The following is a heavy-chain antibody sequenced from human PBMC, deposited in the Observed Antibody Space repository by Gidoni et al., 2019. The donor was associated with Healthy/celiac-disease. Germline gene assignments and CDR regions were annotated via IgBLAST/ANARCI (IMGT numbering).Heavy chain of an antibody. CDR1: GFPFSNAW. J-gene: IGHJ4*02. D-gene: IGHD5-12*01. V-gene: IGHV3-15*01. CDR3: TTEEMATTLEFDFDY. Sequence: EVQLVESGGGLVKPGGSLRLSCAASGFPFSNAWMSWVRQAPGKGLEWVGRIKSKTDGGTTDYAAPVKGRFTISRDDSKNTLYLQMNSLKTEDTAVYYCTTEEMATTLEFDFDYWGQGTLVTVSS. CDR2: IKSKTDGGTT.